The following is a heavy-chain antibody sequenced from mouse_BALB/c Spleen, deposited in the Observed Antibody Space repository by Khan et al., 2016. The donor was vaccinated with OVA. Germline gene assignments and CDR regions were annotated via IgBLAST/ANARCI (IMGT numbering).Heavy chain of an antibody. V-gene: IGHV1S34*01. J-gene: IGHJ3*01. CDR1: GYSFTGYY. CDR2: ISCYNGAT. Sequence: LVKTGASVKISCKASGYSFTGYYMHWVKQSHGKSLEWIGYISCYNGATSYNQKFKGKATFTVDTSSSTAYMQFNSLTSEDYAVYYCARGDYYGSSSFAYWGQGTLVTVSA. CDR3: ARGDYYGSSSFAY. D-gene: IGHD1-1*01.